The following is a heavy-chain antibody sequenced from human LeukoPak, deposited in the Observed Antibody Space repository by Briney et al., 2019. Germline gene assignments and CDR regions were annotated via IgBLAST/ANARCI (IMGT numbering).Heavy chain of an antibody. J-gene: IGHJ5*02. CDR1: GFTFSDYY. D-gene: IGHD2-2*01. CDR2: ISSSGSTI. CDR3: ARDLRVIYCSSTSCNGLDP. V-gene: IGHV3-11*01. Sequence: KPGGSLRLSCAASGFTFSDYYMSWIRQAPGKGLEWVSYISSSGSTIYYADSVKGRFTISRDNAKNSLYLQMNSLRAEDTAVYYCARDLRVIYCSSTSCNGLDPWGQGTLVTVSS.